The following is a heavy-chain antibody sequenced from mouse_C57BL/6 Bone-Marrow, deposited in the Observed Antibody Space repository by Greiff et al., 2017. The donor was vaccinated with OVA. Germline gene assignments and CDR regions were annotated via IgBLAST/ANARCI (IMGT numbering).Heavy chain of an antibody. CDR3: ARREGGNSFAY. CDR2: ISNLAYSI. D-gene: IGHD2-1*01. Sequence: DVMLVESGGGLVQPGGSLKLSCAASGFTFSDYGMAWVRQAPRKGPEWVAFISNLAYSIYYADTVTGRFTISRENAKNTLYLEMSSLRSEDTAMYYCARREGGNSFAYWGQGTLVTVSA. V-gene: IGHV5-15*04. CDR1: GFTFSDYG. J-gene: IGHJ3*01.